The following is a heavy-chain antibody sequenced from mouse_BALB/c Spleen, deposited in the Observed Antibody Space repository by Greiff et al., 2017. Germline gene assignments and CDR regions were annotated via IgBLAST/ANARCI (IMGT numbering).Heavy chain of an antibody. CDR2: INPSTGYT. V-gene: IGHV1-7*01. CDR3: ARDGSSFDY. CDR1: GYTFTSYW. J-gene: IGHJ2*01. Sequence: VQLQQSGAELAKPGASVKMSCKASGYTFTSYWMHWVKQRPGQGLEWIGYINPSTGYTEYNQKFKDKATLTADKSSSTAYMQLSSLTSEDSAVYYCARDGSSFDYWGQGTTLTVSS. D-gene: IGHD1-1*01.